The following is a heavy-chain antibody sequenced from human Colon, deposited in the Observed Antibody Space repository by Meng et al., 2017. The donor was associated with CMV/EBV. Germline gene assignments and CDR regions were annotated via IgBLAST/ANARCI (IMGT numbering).Heavy chain of an antibody. CDR2: INSDGCST. Sequence: AGSGFNFSGYLMHWVRQAPGKGLVWVSRINSDGCSTNYAGSVKGRFTISRDNAKNTLYLQMDSLRAEDTAVYYCARDSRSSGSALDYWGQGTLVTVSS. V-gene: IGHV3-74*01. CDR1: GFNFSGYL. J-gene: IGHJ4*02. D-gene: IGHD1-26*01. CDR3: ARDSRSSGSALDY.